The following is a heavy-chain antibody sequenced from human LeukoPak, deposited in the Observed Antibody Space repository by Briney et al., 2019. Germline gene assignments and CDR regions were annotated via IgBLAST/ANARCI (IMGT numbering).Heavy chain of an antibody. J-gene: IGHJ3*02. Sequence: SVKVSCKASGYTFTGYYMHWVRQAPGQGLEWMGWINPNSGGTNYAQNFQGRVTMTRDTSISTAYMELSRLRSDDTALYYCARASGRYSDAFDIRGQGTMVTVSS. CDR3: ARASGRYSDAFDI. CDR1: GYTFTGYY. V-gene: IGHV1-2*02. D-gene: IGHD1-26*01. CDR2: INPNSGGT.